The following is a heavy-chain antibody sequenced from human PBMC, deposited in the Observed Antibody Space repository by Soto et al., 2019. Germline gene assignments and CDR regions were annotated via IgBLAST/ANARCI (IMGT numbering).Heavy chain of an antibody. CDR1: GGSISTYY. J-gene: IGHJ6*02. Sequence: SETLSLTCTVSGGSISTYYWSWIRQPPGKGLEWIGYIYYSGSTSYNPSLKSRVTISVDTSKNQFSLKLRSVTAADTAVYYRASDRSSGWDQGYGMDVWGQGTTVTVSS. CDR2: IYYSGST. D-gene: IGHD6-19*01. V-gene: IGHV4-59*01. CDR3: ASDRSSGWDQGYGMDV.